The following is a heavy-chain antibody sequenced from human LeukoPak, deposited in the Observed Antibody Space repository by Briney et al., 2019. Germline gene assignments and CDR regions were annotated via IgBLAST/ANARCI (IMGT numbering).Heavy chain of an antibody. Sequence: ASVKVSCKSSGYTFTTYGITWVRQAPGQGLEWMGWISTDNGDTNYARKLQGRVTITADKSTSTVYMELSSLRSEDTAVYYCARLEDSSSYGMDVWGQGTTVSVSS. J-gene: IGHJ6*02. D-gene: IGHD6-19*01. CDR2: ISTDNGDT. CDR1: GYTFTTYG. V-gene: IGHV1-18*01. CDR3: ARLEDSSSYGMDV.